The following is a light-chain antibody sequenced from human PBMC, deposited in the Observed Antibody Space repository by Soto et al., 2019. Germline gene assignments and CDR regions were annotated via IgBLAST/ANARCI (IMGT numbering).Light chain of an antibody. J-gene: IGKJ5*01. CDR1: QTITNDY. CDR3: QLYGRSRRAT. V-gene: IGKV3-20*01. CDR2: GAS. Sequence: EIVLTQSPGTLSLPEGGRATLSCRASQTITNDYLAWYQQRPGQAPRLLIYGASSRATGIPDRFSGSGSGTDFTLTISRLEPEDFAVYYCQLYGRSRRATFGQGTRLEIK.